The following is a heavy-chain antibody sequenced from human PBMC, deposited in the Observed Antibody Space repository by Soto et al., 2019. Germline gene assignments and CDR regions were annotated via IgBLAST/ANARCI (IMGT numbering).Heavy chain of an antibody. J-gene: IGHJ4*02. Sequence: YLRLSCAASRFTFNTYVMTWVRQAPGKGLEWVASISGSGATTRYADSVKGRFTIFRDNSKNTLYLQMSTLRAEDTAVYYCVRNSDYDFWSGFLYWGQGTLVTVSS. V-gene: IGHV3-23*01. CDR1: RFTFNTYV. CDR3: VRNSDYDFWSGFLY. CDR2: ISGSGATT. D-gene: IGHD3-3*01.